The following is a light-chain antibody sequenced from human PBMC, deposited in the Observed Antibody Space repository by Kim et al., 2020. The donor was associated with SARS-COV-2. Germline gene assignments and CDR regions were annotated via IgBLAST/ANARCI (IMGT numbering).Light chain of an antibody. CDR2: GTS. CDR1: QSVASNH. V-gene: IGKV3-20*01. CDR3: QQYDSSPHT. Sequence: EIVLTQSPGTLSLSPGERATLSCRASQSVASNHLAWFQQKPGQAPRLLIYGTSSRATGVPDSFSASESGKDFTLTISRLEPEDFAVYYCQQYDSSPHTFGQGTKLEI. J-gene: IGKJ2*01.